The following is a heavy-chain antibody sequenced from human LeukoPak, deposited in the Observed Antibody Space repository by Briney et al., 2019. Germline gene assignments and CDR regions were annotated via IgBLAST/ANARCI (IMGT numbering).Heavy chain of an antibody. Sequence: GGSLRLSCAASGFTFSSYAMTWVRQVPGKGLEWVSAIRGTGTITYYADSVKGRFTISRDNSKNTLYLQMYSLRAEDTAVYYCAKDQYGGYGNYPGGYYLDYWGQGTLVTVSS. CDR1: GFTFSSYA. D-gene: IGHD4-11*01. J-gene: IGHJ4*02. CDR3: AKDQYGGYGNYPGGYYLDY. V-gene: IGHV3-23*01. CDR2: IRGTGTIT.